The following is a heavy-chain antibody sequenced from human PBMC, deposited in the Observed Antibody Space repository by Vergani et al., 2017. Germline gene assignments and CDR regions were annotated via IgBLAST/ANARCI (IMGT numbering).Heavy chain of an antibody. V-gene: IGHV4-59*04. D-gene: IGHD6-19*01. Sequence: QVQLQESGPGLVKPSETLSLTCTVSGAAIKDFYWRWFRQPPGKGLEWIGTIYYTGTTYYNEAHKSRLTISVDTSKNQFSLNLTSVTAADTAVYYCTRHGRSGWAGYFQHWGQGTLVTASS. CDR2: IYYTGTT. CDR3: TRHGRSGWAGYFQH. CDR1: GAAIKDFY. J-gene: IGHJ1*01.